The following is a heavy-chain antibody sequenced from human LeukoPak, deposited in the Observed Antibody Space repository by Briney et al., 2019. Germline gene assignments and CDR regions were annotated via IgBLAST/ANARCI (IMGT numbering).Heavy chain of an antibody. J-gene: IGHJ4*02. Sequence: GGSLRLSCAASALSASSKDTSWVRHLQGGGLEWDSVTHSGGSACYADSVEGRFTISRDNSKNTLYLQMNTLGAEDTAVYYCARTVAGSGIDYFDYWGQGTLVTVSS. CDR3: ARTVAGSGIDYFDY. CDR1: ALSASSKD. D-gene: IGHD6-19*01. V-gene: IGHV3-53*01. CDR2: THSGGSA.